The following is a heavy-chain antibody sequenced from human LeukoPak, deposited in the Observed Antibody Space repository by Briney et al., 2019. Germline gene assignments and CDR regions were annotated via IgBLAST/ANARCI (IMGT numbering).Heavy chain of an antibody. V-gene: IGHV4-4*07. J-gene: IGHJ6*02. CDR2: IYTSGST. Sequence: TSETLSLTCTVSGGSISSYDWSWIRQPAGKGLEWIGRIYTSGSTNYNPSLKSRVTMSVDTSKNQFSLKLSSVTAADTAVYYCARDFGAIDSYGYFYYYGMDVWGQGTTVTVSS. CDR3: ARDFGAIDSYGYFYYYGMDV. CDR1: GGSISSYD. D-gene: IGHD5-18*01.